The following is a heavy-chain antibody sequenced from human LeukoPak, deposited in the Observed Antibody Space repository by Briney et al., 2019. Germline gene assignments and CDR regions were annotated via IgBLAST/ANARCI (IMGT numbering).Heavy chain of an antibody. V-gene: IGHV1-46*04. Sequence: ASVKVSCKASGYTFTNYYMHWVTQAPGQGLDWMGIINPRSGDTTYAQKLQGRVTMTSDTSTSTVYMELSSLRSEDTAVYYCARVGHDFWSGYYFDYWGQGTLVTVSS. CDR2: INPRSGDT. CDR3: ARVGHDFWSGYYFDY. CDR1: GYTFTNYY. D-gene: IGHD3-3*01. J-gene: IGHJ4*02.